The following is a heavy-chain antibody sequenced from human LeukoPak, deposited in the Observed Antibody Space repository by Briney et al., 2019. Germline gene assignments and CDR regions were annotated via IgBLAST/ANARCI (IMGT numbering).Heavy chain of an antibody. Sequence: ASVKVSCKASGYTFTSYYMHWVRQAPGQGIEWMGIINPSGGSTSYAQKFQGSVTMTRDTSTSTVYMELSSLRSEDTAVYYCARVPKVGELSIDYWGQGTLVTVSS. D-gene: IGHD3-10*01. V-gene: IGHV1-46*01. CDR2: INPSGGST. J-gene: IGHJ4*02. CDR3: ARVPKVGELSIDY. CDR1: GYTFTSYY.